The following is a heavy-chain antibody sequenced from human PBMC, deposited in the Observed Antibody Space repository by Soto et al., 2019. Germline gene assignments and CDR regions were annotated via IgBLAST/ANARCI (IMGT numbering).Heavy chain of an antibody. CDR1: GGTFSSYT. Sequence: QVQLVQSGAEVKKPGSSVKVSCKASGGTFSSYTISWVRQAPGQGLEWMGRIIPILGIGNYAQKFQGRVTTTADKSTSIAYMELSSLRSEDTVVYYCARDPPGPVYNWNDAGWFDPWGQGTLVTVSS. CDR3: ARDPPGPVYNWNDAGWFDP. V-gene: IGHV1-69*08. CDR2: IIPILGIG. J-gene: IGHJ5*02. D-gene: IGHD1-1*01.